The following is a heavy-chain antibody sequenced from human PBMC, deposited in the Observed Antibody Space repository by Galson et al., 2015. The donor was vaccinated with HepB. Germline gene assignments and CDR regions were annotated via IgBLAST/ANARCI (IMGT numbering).Heavy chain of an antibody. CDR1: GGTFTSFD. V-gene: IGHV1-69*13. Sequence: SVKVSCKASGGTFTSFDINWVRQAPAQGLECMGGIIPIFTTANFADKFQGRVTITADESTSTAYKELSSLRYEDTAVYYCESSGDTIVWGVYYGMDVWGQGTTVTVSS. CDR3: ESSGDTIVWGVYYGMDV. D-gene: IGHD3-10*01. J-gene: IGHJ6*02. CDR2: IIPIFTTA.